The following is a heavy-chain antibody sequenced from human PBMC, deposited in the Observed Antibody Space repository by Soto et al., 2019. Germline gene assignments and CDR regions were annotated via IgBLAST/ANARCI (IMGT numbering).Heavy chain of an antibody. Sequence: GGSLRLSCVASGFTFSSYSMNWVRQAPGKGLEWVSSISSSSTSIYYPDSVKGRFTVSRDNARSSVYLQMDSLRAEDTAVYYCARERHRGSGSYYRPVCMDVWGQGTTVTVSS. D-gene: IGHD3-10*01. J-gene: IGHJ6*02. CDR2: ISSSSTSI. CDR3: ARERHRGSGSYYRPVCMDV. V-gene: IGHV3-21*04. CDR1: GFTFSSYS.